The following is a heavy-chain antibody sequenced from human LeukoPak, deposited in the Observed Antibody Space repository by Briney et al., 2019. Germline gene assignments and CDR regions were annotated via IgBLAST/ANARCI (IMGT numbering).Heavy chain of an antibody. CDR2: IYSGGST. V-gene: IGHV3-53*01. J-gene: IGHJ4*02. D-gene: IGHD2-15*01. CDR1: GFTVGSNY. Sequence: GGSLRLSCAASGFTVGSNYMSWVRQAPGKGLEWVSVIYSGGSTYYADSVKGRFTISRDNSKDTLYLQMNSLRAEDTAVYYCARLLPNGRDYWGQGTLVTVSS. CDR3: ARLLPNGRDY.